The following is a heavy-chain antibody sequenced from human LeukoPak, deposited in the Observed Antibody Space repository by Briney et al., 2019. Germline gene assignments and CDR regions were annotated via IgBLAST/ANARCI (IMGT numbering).Heavy chain of an antibody. CDR1: GYTFTSYG. V-gene: IGHV1-69*13. J-gene: IGHJ4*02. D-gene: IGHD6-6*01. Sequence: SVKVSCKASGYTFTSYGISWVRQAPGQGLEWMGGIIPIFGTANYAQKFQGRVTITADESTSTAYMELSSLRSEDTAVYYCARTYSSSYFDYWGQGTLVTVSS. CDR2: IIPIFGTA. CDR3: ARTYSSSYFDY.